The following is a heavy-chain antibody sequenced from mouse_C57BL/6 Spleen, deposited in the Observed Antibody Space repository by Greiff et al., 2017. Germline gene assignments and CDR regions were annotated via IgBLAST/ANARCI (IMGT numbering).Heavy chain of an antibody. V-gene: IGHV5-17*01. Sequence: EVKLMESGGGLVKPGGSLKLSCAASGFSFSDYGMHWVRQAPEKGLEWVAYISSGSSTIYYADTVKGRFTISRDNAKNTLFLQMTSMRSEDTAMYYCASRGSSYGWYFDVWGTGTTVTVSS. J-gene: IGHJ1*03. CDR1: GFSFSDYG. D-gene: IGHD1-1*01. CDR2: ISSGSSTI. CDR3: ASRGSSYGWYFDV.